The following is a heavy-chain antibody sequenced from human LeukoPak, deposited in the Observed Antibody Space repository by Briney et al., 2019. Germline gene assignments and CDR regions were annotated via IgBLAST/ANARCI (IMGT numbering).Heavy chain of an antibody. CDR2: IKEDGSEK. CDR1: GFTFSRYW. Sequence: PGGSLRLSCAASGFTFSRYWMNWVRQAPGKGLEWVANIKEDGSEKKYVDSVKGRFTISRDNAKNSLYLQMNSLRAEDTAVYYCARDRTLYGYASWYMDVWGKGTTVTVSS. CDR3: ARDRTLYGYASWYMDV. D-gene: IGHD5-18*01. V-gene: IGHV3-7*01. J-gene: IGHJ6*03.